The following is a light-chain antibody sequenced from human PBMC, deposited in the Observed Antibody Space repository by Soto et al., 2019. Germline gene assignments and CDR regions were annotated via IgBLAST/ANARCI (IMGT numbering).Light chain of an antibody. Sequence: QSVLTQSTSASASVGSSVKLTCTLSSGHSSYIIAWHQQQPGKAPRYLMKLEGSGSYNKGSGVPDRFSGSSSGADRYLTISNLQFEDEADYYCETWDSNIHWVFGGGTKLTVL. CDR1: SGHSSYI. CDR3: ETWDSNIHWV. J-gene: IGLJ3*02. V-gene: IGLV4-60*02. CDR2: LEGSGSY.